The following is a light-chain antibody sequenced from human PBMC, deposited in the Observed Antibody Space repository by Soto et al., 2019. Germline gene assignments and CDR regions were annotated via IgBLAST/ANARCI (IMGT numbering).Light chain of an antibody. J-gene: IGKJ1*01. CDR2: GAS. V-gene: IGKV3-20*01. Sequence: EIVLTQSPGTLSLSPGERATLSCRASQSVSSSYLAWYQQKPGQAPRLLIYGASSRATGIPDRFSGSGSGTDFTLTISRLEPEDFAVYYCQQYRSSPRTFGQGTKV. CDR3: QQYRSSPRT. CDR1: QSVSSSY.